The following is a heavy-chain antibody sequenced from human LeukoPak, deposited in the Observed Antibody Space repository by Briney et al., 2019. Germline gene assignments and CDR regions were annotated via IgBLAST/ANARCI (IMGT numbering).Heavy chain of an antibody. D-gene: IGHD3-3*01. Sequence: LRLSCAASGFTFSDYYMSWIRQPPGKGLEWIGYIYYSGSTNYNPSLKSRVTISVDTSKNQFSLKLSSVTAADTAVYYCARRGYDFWSGYGGFYMDVWGKGTTVTVSS. CDR3: ARRGYDFWSGYGGFYMDV. J-gene: IGHJ6*03. CDR2: IYYSGST. CDR1: GFTFSDYY. V-gene: IGHV4-59*01.